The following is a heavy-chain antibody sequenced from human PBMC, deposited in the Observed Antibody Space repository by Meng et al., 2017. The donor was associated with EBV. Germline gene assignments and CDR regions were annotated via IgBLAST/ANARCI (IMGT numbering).Heavy chain of an antibody. CDR1: WFSFRYSG. V-gene: IGHV3-73*01. J-gene: IGHJ4*02. CDR2: GETKTSKYAT. Sequence: EGRWVGGGGGLVRPGGSLKLSCGASWFSFRYSGMRWVRQASGKGLGWVGRGETKTSKYATAYAASVKGRFSVYRDDSKNMVFLEMNSLKTEDTARYYCWGDLNYGSYWGQGTLVTVSS. D-gene: IGHD3-16*01. CDR3: WGDLNYGSY.